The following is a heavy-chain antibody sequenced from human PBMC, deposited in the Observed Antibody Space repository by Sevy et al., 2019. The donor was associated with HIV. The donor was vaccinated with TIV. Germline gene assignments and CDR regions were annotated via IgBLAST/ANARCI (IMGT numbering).Heavy chain of an antibody. CDR3: AKDFSYGGNSWNFDF. J-gene: IGHJ4*02. Sequence: GGSLRLSCAASGFIFSKFALSWVRQAPGRGLEWVSAVSGNDGSTYYAASVKGRFTISREISENMVYLQMNSLGAEDTAVYYCAKDFSYGGNSWNFDFWGQGTLVTVSS. CDR1: GFIFSKFA. V-gene: IGHV3-23*01. CDR2: VSGNDGST. D-gene: IGHD4-17*01.